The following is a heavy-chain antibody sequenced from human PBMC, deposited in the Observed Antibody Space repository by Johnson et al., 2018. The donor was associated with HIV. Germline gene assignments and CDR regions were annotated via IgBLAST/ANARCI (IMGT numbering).Heavy chain of an antibody. CDR2: IYSGGST. J-gene: IGHJ3*02. D-gene: IGHD6-6*01. V-gene: IGHV3-66*02. CDR3: ARARGYSRSSAIALDI. CDR1: GFTVSSNY. Sequence: VQLVESGGGLVQPGGSLRLSCAASGFTVSSNYMSWVRQAPGKGLEWVSVIYSGGSTYYADSVKGRFTISRDKSKNTLYLQRNSLRAADTAVYYCARARGYSRSSAIALDIWGQGTMVTVSS.